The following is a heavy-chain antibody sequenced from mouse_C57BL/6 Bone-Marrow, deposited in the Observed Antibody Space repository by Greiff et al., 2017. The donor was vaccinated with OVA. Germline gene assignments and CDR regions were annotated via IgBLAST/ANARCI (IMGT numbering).Heavy chain of an antibody. J-gene: IGHJ3*01. Sequence: VQLQQSGAELVRPGASVKLSCTASGFNIKDDYMHWVKQRPEQGLEWIGWIDPENGDTEYASKFQGKATITADKSSNTAYLQRSSLTSEDTAVYYCTTYDYGGFAYWGQGTLVTVSA. CDR2: IDPENGDT. CDR3: TTYDYGGFAY. CDR1: GFNIKDDY. V-gene: IGHV14-4*01. D-gene: IGHD2-4*01.